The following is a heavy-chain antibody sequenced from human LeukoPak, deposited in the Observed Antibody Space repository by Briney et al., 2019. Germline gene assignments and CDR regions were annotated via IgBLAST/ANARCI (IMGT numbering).Heavy chain of an antibody. CDR3: ARVNRDTYGRPNYYFDY. D-gene: IGHD5-18*01. J-gene: IGHJ4*02. CDR2: ISYDGTNK. Sequence: PGGSLRLSCVAAGFTFSDYVMHWVRQAPGKGLEWVTLISYDGTNKYYADSVKGRFTISRDNSKNTLYLQMNSLRGEDTAVYYCARVNRDTYGRPNYYFDYWGQGTLVTVSS. CDR1: GFTFSDYV. V-gene: IGHV3-30-3*01.